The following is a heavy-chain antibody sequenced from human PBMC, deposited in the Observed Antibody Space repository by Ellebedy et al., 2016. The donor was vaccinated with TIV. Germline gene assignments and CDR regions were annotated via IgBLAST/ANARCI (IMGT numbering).Heavy chain of an antibody. CDR1: GYNFINYV. D-gene: IGHD2-15*01. V-gene: IGHV1-3*01. CDR3: ARDPVDARPALNWFDP. CDR2: INPVNGNT. Sequence: AASVKVSCKASGYNFINYVIHWVRQAPGQRLEWMGWINPVNGNTKYSQKFQGRVTITRDTSASTAYMELSSLQLEDTAMFYCARDPVDARPALNWFDPWGQGTLVTVSS. J-gene: IGHJ5*02.